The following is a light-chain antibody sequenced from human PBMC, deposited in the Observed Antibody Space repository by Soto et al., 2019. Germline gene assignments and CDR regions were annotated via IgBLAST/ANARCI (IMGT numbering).Light chain of an antibody. V-gene: IGKV1-33*01. CDR1: QDITTS. Sequence: DIQMTQSPSFLSASVGDRVTITCQASQDITTSLNWYQQKPGKAPMLLMYDASSLETGVPSRYTGSGSGTDFTFTLSSLQAEDIATYYCQQYDNLPFSFGGGTKVEIK. CDR3: QQYDNLPFS. J-gene: IGKJ4*01. CDR2: DAS.